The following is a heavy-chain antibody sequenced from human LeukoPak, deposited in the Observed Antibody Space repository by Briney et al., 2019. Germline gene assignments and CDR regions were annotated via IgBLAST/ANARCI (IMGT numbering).Heavy chain of an antibody. CDR2: IYYSGTT. Sequence: PSETLSLTCTVSGGSISGFFWSWIRQSPGKGLEYIGYIYYSGTTDYNHTLKSRVSMSVDTSKNQFFLNLTSVTAADTAIYYCARVGYGSGSWGWFDPWGQGTLVTVSS. D-gene: IGHD3-10*01. CDR1: GGSISGFF. J-gene: IGHJ5*02. CDR3: ARVGYGSGSWGWFDP. V-gene: IGHV4-59*01.